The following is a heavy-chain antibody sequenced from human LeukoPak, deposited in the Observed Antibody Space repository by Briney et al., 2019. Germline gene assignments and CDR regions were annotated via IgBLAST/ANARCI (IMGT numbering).Heavy chain of an antibody. Sequence: PSETLSLTCTVSGGSISSANWWTWVRQPPGKGLEWIGEVYHSGSTNCHPSLQSRVTMSVDKSKNQFSLNLISVTAADTAVYYCARDGSRGPFDYWGQGTLVTVSS. CDR2: VYHSGST. CDR3: ARDGSRGPFDY. CDR1: GGSISSANW. J-gene: IGHJ4*02. V-gene: IGHV4-4*02. D-gene: IGHD3-22*01.